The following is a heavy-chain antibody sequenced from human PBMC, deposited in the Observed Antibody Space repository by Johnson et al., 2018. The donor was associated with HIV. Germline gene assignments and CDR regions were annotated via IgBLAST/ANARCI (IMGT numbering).Heavy chain of an antibody. CDR3: ARDSSNSFRFEMYAFDI. D-gene: IGHD6-6*01. CDR2: IRYDGSNK. J-gene: IGHJ3*02. V-gene: IGHV3-30*02. Sequence: QVQLVESGGGLVKPGGSLRLSCAASGFTFSSYAFHWVRQAPAKGLEWVAFIRYDGSNKYYADYVKGRFTISRHKSKNTLYLQMNSLRPEDTAVYYCARDSSNSFRFEMYAFDIWGQGTIVTVSS. CDR1: GFTFSSYA.